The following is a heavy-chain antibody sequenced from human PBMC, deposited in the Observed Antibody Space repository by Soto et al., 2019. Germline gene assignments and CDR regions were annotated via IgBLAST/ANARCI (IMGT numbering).Heavy chain of an antibody. D-gene: IGHD3-9*01. V-gene: IGHV3-23*01. Sequence: GESLKISCAASGFTFSSYAMSWVRQAPGKGLEWVSAISGSGGSTYYADSVKGRFTISRDNSKNTLYLQMNSLRAEDTAVYYCAKDMRYFDWPASFDPWGQGTLVTVSS. CDR2: ISGSGGST. CDR1: GFTFSSYA. CDR3: AKDMRYFDWPASFDP. J-gene: IGHJ5*02.